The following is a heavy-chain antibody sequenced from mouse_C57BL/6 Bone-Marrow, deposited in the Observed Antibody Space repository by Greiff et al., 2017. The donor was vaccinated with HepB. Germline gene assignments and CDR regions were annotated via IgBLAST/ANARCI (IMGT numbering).Heavy chain of an antibody. V-gene: IGHV5-12*01. CDR1: GFTFSDYY. CDR2: ISNGGGST. CDR3: ARNRGYYEFGY. D-gene: IGHD2-3*01. J-gene: IGHJ3*01. Sequence: EVQLVESGGGLVQPGGSLKLSCAASGFTFSDYYMYWVRQTPEKRLEWVAYISNGGGSTYYPDTVKGRFTISRDNAKNTLYLQMSRLKSEDTAMYYCARNRGYYEFGYWGQGTLVTVSA.